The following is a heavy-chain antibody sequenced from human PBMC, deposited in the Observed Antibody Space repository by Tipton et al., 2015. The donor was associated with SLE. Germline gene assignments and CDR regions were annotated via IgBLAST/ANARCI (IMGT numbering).Heavy chain of an antibody. J-gene: IGHJ4*02. CDR2: ISWNSGSI. D-gene: IGHD6-19*01. CDR3: ARDPTIAVARNYFDY. CDR1: GFTFDDYA. Sequence: SLRLSCAASGFTFDDYAMHWVRQAPGKGLEWVSGISWNSGSIGYADSVKGRFTISRDNAKNSLYLQMNSLRAEDTAVYYCARDPTIAVARNYFDYWGQGTLVTVSS. V-gene: IGHV3-9*01.